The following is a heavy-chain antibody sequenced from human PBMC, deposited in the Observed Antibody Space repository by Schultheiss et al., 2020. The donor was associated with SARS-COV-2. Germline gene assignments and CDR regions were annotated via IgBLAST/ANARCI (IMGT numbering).Heavy chain of an antibody. Sequence: GGSLRLSCAASGFTFSSYGMHWVRQAPGKGLEWVSVIYSGGNTYYADSVKGRFTISRDNSKNTLYLQMNSLRAEDTAVYYCARVNGLRYFDWLFHDGAFDIWGQGTMVTVSS. D-gene: IGHD3-9*01. V-gene: IGHV3-NL1*01. CDR3: ARVNGLRYFDWLFHDGAFDI. CDR2: IYSGGNT. J-gene: IGHJ3*02. CDR1: GFTFSSYG.